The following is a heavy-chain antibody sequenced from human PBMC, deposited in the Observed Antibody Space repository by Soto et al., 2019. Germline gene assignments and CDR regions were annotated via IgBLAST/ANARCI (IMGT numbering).Heavy chain of an antibody. V-gene: IGHV3-74*01. J-gene: IGHJ2*01. Sequence: EVQLVESGGGLVQPGGSLRLSCAASGFTFSSYWMHWVRQAPGKGLVWVSRISSDGSSTSYADSVKGRFTISRDNAKNTLYLQMNSLRAEDTAVYYCARDYGDYLYWYFDLWGRGTLVTVSS. CDR2: ISSDGSST. CDR1: GFTFSSYW. D-gene: IGHD4-17*01. CDR3: ARDYGDYLYWYFDL.